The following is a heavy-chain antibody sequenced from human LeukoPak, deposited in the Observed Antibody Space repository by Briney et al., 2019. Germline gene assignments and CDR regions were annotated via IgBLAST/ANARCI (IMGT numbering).Heavy chain of an antibody. CDR2: ISSSSSYI. V-gene: IGHV3-21*01. CDR3: ARDYDSSSWYEGSWFDP. J-gene: IGHJ5*02. D-gene: IGHD6-13*01. Sequence: GGSLRLPCAASGFTFSSYAMSWVRQAPGKGLEWVSSISSSSSYIYYADSVKGRVTISRDNAKNSLYLQMNSLRAEDTAVYYCARDYDSSSWYEGSWFDPWGQGTLVTVSS. CDR1: GFTFSSYA.